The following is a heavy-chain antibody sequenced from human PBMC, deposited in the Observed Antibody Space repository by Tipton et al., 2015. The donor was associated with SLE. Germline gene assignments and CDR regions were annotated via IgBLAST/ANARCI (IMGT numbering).Heavy chain of an antibody. V-gene: IGHV4-39*07. CDR3: ARHGYSDYGIDY. D-gene: IGHD4-11*01. Sequence: TLSLTCTVSGGSISTSSYFWGWIRQPPGKGPEWLGSIYYSGSAYYNPSLKSRVTISVDTSKNQFSVKLSSVTAADTAVYYCARHGYSDYGIDYWGQGTLVTVSS. CDR2: IYYSGSA. CDR1: GGSISTSSYF. J-gene: IGHJ4*02.